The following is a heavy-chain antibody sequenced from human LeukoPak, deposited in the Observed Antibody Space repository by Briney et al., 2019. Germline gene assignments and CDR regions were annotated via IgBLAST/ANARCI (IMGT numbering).Heavy chain of an antibody. J-gene: IGHJ4*02. CDR3: ARWGCSSISCYSRY. CDR1: GYTFTSYD. V-gene: IGHV1-8*01. Sequence: ASVKVSCKASGYTFTSYDINWVRQATGQGLEWMGWMNPNSGNTGYAQKFQGRVTMTRNTSINTAYMELSSLRSEDTAVYYCARWGCSSISCYSRYWGQGTLVSVSS. CDR2: MNPNSGNT. D-gene: IGHD2-2*01.